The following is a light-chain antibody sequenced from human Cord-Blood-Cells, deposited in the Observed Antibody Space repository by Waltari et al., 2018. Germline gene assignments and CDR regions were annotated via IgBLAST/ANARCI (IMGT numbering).Light chain of an antibody. V-gene: IGLV2-8*01. Sequence: QSALTQPPSASGSPGQSVTISCTGTSSDVGGYNYVSWYQQHPGKAPKLMIYAVSKRPSGVPDRFSGSKSGNPASLTVSGLQAEDEADYYCSSYAGSNNLVFGGGTKLTVL. CDR1: SSDVGGYNY. CDR2: AVS. J-gene: IGLJ3*02. CDR3: SSYAGSNNLV.